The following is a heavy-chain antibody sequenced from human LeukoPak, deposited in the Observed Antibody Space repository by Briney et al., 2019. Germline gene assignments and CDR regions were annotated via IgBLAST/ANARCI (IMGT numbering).Heavy chain of an antibody. V-gene: IGHV3-30*18. Sequence: PGGSLRLSCAASGFTFRTYAMNWVRQAPGKGLEWVAVISYDGSNKYYADSVKGRFTISRDNSKNTLYLQMNSLRAEDTAVYYCAKDPYLGSYQHFDYWGQGTLVTVSS. D-gene: IGHD5-18*01. CDR3: AKDPYLGSYQHFDY. CDR1: GFTFRTYA. J-gene: IGHJ4*02. CDR2: ISYDGSNK.